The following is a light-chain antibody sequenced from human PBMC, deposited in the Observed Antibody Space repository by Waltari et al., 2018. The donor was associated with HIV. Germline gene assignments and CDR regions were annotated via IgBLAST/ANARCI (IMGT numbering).Light chain of an antibody. V-gene: IGLV2-11*01. Sequence: QSALTQPRSVSGSPGQSVTISCTGTSSDVGAYNYVSWYQHHPNKGPKLLIYDVNKRPSGVPDRFSGSKPGNTASLTISGLQAEDEADYYCCSYADTYFVLFGGRTKLTVL. CDR2: DVN. CDR3: CSYADTYFVL. J-gene: IGLJ2*01. CDR1: SSDVGAYNY.